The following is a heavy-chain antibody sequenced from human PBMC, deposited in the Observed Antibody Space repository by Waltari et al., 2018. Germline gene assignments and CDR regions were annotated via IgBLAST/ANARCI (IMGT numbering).Heavy chain of an antibody. CDR2: ISYSGAT. J-gene: IGHJ3*01. CDR3: VTYIGASIGTAAFDV. V-gene: IGHV4-39*01. D-gene: IGHD5-12*01. Sequence: QLHLQESGPGLVQPSETLSLTCSVSGGSITSNRHYWGWIRQPPGKGPEWTGTISYSGATYNNPSLKSRVTISVDTSKNQYSLKLTSVTAADTAVYYCVTYIGASIGTAAFDVWGQGTMVTVSS. CDR1: GGSITSNRHY.